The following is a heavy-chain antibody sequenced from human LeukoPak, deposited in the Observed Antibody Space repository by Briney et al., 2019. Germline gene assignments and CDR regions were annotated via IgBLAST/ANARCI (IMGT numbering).Heavy chain of an antibody. Sequence: PGGSLRLSCAASGFTFSSYSMNWVRQAPGKGLEWVSSISSSSSYIYYADSVKGRFTISRDNAKNSLYLQMNSLRAEDTAVYYCARARRYYGSGSYSYNWFDPWGQGTLVTVSS. CDR3: ARARRYYGSGSYSYNWFDP. CDR1: GFTFSSYS. V-gene: IGHV3-21*04. D-gene: IGHD3-10*01. CDR2: ISSSSSYI. J-gene: IGHJ5*02.